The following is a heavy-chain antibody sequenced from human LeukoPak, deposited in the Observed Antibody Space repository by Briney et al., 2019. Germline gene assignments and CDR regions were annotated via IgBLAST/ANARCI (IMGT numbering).Heavy chain of an antibody. CDR2: INPNNGGT. D-gene: IGHD2-2*01. CDR1: GYTFTGYY. CDR3: ARSKYCSSTSCSARRTDY. Sequence: ASVKVSCKASGYTFTGYYMHWVRQAPGQGLEWMGWINPNNGGTNYALKFQGRVTMTRDTSISTAYMGLSRLRSDDTAMYYCARSKYCSSTSCSARRTDYWGQGTLVTVSS. J-gene: IGHJ4*02. V-gene: IGHV1-2*02.